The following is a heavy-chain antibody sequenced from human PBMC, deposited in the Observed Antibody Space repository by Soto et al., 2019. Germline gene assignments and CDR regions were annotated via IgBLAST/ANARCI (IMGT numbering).Heavy chain of an antibody. D-gene: IGHD3-3*01. CDR1: VVTISSGGYY. Sequence: SGSLTLTCTVSVVTISSGGYYWIWIRHHPGKGLEWIGYIYYSGSTYYNPSLKSRVTISVDTSKNQFSLKLSSVTAADTAVYYCARDQGGFWSGLTDGMDVWGQGTTVTVSS. J-gene: IGHJ6*02. V-gene: IGHV4-31*02. CDR3: ARDQGGFWSGLTDGMDV. CDR2: IYYSGST.